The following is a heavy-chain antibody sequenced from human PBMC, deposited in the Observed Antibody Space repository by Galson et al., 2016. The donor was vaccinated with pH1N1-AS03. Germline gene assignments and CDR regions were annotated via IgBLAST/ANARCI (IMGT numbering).Heavy chain of an antibody. CDR2: IKKDGGEK. Sequence: SLRLSCAASGFIFSDYGMSWVRQAPGKGLEWVANIKKDGGEKYYVDSVRGRFTISRDNAKKSLYPQMSSLRVEDTAVYYCASSGFWGRGTLVAVSS. J-gene: IGHJ4*02. CDR1: GFIFSDYG. CDR3: ASSGF. D-gene: IGHD3-10*01. V-gene: IGHV3-7*03.